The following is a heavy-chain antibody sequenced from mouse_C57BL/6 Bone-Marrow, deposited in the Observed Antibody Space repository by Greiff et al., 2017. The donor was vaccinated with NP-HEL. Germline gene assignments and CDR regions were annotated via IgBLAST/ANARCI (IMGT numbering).Heavy chain of an antibody. CDR2: INPNNGGT. J-gene: IGHJ4*01. V-gene: IGHV1-26*01. CDR3: AMIRITTVVAPGAMDY. Sequence: EVQLQQSGPELVKPGASVKISCKASGYTFTDYYMNWVKQSHGKSLEWIGDINPNNGGTSYNQKFKGKATLTVDKSSSTAYMELRSLTSEDSAVYYCAMIRITTVVAPGAMDYWGQGTSVTVSS. CDR1: GYTFTDYY. D-gene: IGHD1-1*01.